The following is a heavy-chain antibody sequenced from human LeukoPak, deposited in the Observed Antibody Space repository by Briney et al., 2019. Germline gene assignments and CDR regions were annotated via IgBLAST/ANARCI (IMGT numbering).Heavy chain of an antibody. J-gene: IGHJ4*02. V-gene: IGHV4-59*01. CDR2: IYYGGST. CDR1: GGSISTYY. Sequence: SETLSLTCTVSGGSISTYYSNWVRQPPGKGLEWIGYIYYGGSTKYNPSLKSRVTISVDTSKNQFSLKLSSVTAADTAVYDCARGCWYYDCGGQGTLVTVS. CDR3: ARGCWYYDC. D-gene: IGHD6-13*01.